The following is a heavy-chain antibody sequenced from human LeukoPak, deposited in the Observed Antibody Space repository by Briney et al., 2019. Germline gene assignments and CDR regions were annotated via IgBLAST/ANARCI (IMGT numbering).Heavy chain of an antibody. D-gene: IGHD2-21*02. V-gene: IGHV3-9*01. J-gene: IGHJ5*02. CDR3: AKDSSRGDRARGLRNWFDP. CDR2: ISWNSGSI. CDR1: GFTFDDYA. Sequence: PGGSLRLSCAASGFTFDDYAMHWVRQAPGKGLEWVSGISWNSGSIGYADSVKGRFTISRDNAKNSLYLQMNSLRAEDTALYYCAKDSSRGDRARGLRNWFDPWGQGTLVTVSS.